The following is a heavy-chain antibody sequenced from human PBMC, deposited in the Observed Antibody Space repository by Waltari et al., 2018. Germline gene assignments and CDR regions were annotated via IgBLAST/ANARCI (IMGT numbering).Heavy chain of an antibody. Sequence: QVQLQESGPGLVKPSGTLSLTCAVSGGSISSSNWWSWVRQPPGKGLEWIGEIYHSGSTNYNPSRKSRVTISVDKSKNQFSLKLSSVTAADTAVYYCAGVGDCSGGSCYLDYWGQGTLVTVSS. V-gene: IGHV4-4*02. D-gene: IGHD2-15*01. CDR1: GGSISSSNW. CDR3: AGVGDCSGGSCYLDY. J-gene: IGHJ4*02. CDR2: IYHSGST.